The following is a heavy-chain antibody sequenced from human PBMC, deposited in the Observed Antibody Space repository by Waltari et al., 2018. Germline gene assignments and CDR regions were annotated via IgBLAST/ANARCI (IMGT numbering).Heavy chain of an antibody. D-gene: IGHD3-10*01. CDR1: GFDFSDYD. J-gene: IGHJ5*02. V-gene: IGHV3-21*03. CDR2: NGGTHSNI. CDR3: TRDLYGSGGDWFDP. Sequence: EVRLAESGGGLVKPGGSLRLSCTASGFDFSDYDMNWVRQAPGTGRECGSSNGGTHSNIFYADSVKGRFTVSRDNAKNSLYLQMDNLRAEDSGLYFCTRDLYGSGGDWFDPWGQGTLVTVSS.